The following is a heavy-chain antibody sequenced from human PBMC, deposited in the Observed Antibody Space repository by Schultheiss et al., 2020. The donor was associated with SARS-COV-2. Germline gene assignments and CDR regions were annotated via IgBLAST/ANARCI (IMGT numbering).Heavy chain of an antibody. CDR2: ISGSGGST. J-gene: IGHJ4*02. V-gene: IGHV3-23*01. CDR3: AKHAPFGGSGYHYFDY. Sequence: GGSLRLSCAASGFTFSSYAMSWVRQAPGKGLEWVSAISGSGGSTYYADSVKGRFTISRDNSKNTLYLQMNSLRAEDTAVYYCAKHAPFGGSGYHYFDYWGQGTLVTVSS. CDR1: GFTFSSYA. D-gene: IGHD3-3*01.